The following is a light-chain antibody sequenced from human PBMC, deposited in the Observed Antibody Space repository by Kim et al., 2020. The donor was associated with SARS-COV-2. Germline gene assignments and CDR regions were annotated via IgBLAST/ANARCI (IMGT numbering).Light chain of an antibody. V-gene: IGLV3-19*01. CDR2: GEN. CDR3: NSRDTNGNHV. Sequence: VDLGQTVRITCQGDSLRTYYAAWYQQRPGQAPTLVIYGENFRPSGIPDRFSVSRLGNTASLAITGAQAEDEADYYCNSRDTNGNHVFGTGTKVTVL. CDR1: SLRTYY. J-gene: IGLJ1*01.